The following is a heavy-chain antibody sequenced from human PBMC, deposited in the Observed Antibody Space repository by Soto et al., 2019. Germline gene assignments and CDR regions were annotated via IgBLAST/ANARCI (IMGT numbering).Heavy chain of an antibody. CDR3: ARVDTMIVVLTSPHYYAAMDV. V-gene: IGHV1-18*01. CDR2: INVYNGST. D-gene: IGHD3-22*01. J-gene: IGHJ6*01. CDR1: GYSFTSYG. Sequence: QVQLVQSGAEVKKPGASVKVSCKASGYSFTSYGISWVRQAPGRGLEWMGGINVYNGSTNYAQNLQGRVTMTTDTPTSTAYMALRSLRSADTAVYYCARVDTMIVVLTSPHYYAAMDVWGPGTRVTVSS.